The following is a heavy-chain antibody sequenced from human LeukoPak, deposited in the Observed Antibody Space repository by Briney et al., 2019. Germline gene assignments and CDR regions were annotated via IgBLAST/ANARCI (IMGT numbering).Heavy chain of an antibody. D-gene: IGHD5-24*01. CDR1: GYTFTGYY. Sequence: ASVKVSCTASGYTFTGYYMHWVRQAPGQGLEWMGWINPNSGGTNYAQKFQGRVTMTRDTSISAAYMELSRLRSDDTAVYYCASEVEMATGFDHWGQGTLVTVSS. CDR2: INPNSGGT. CDR3: ASEVEMATGFDH. J-gene: IGHJ4*02. V-gene: IGHV1-2*02.